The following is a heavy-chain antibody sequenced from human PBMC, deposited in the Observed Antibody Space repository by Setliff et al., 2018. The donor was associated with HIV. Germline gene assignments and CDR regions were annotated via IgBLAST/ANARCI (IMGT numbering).Heavy chain of an antibody. V-gene: IGHV4-39*07. J-gene: IGHJ6*03. CDR1: GGSISNSSSY. CDR3: ARGGDGHYDFWNPHHYYMDV. CDR2: IYYSGST. Sequence: SETLSLTCTVSGGSISNSSSYWGWIRQPPGKRLEWIGSIYYSGSTYHNPSLKSRVTISLDTPNNQFFLNMESVTAADTAVYYCARGGDGHYDFWNPHHYYMDVWAKGTSVTVSS. D-gene: IGHD3-3*01.